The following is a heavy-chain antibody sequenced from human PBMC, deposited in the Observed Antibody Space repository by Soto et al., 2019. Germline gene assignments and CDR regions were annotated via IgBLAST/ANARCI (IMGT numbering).Heavy chain of an antibody. D-gene: IGHD3-22*01. Sequence: SETLSLTCTVSGGSISSGGYYWSWIRQHPGKGLEWIGYIYYGGSTYYNPSLKSRATISGDTSKNQFSLKLSSVTAADTAVYYCARGGYYYENSGQNAYDYWGQGILVTVSS. J-gene: IGHJ4*01. CDR1: GGSISSGGYY. CDR3: ARGGYYYENSGQNAYDY. V-gene: IGHV4-31*03. CDR2: IYYGGST.